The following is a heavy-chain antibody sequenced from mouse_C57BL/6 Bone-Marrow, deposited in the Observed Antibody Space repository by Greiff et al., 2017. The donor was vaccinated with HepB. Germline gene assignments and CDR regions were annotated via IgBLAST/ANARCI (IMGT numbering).Heavy chain of an antibody. Sequence: EVKLMESEGGLVQPGSSMKLSCTASGFTFSDYYMAWVRQVPEKGLEWVANINYDGSSTYYLDSLKSRFIISRDNAKNILYLQMSSLKSEDTATYYCAREEPAWFAYWGQGTLVTVSA. CDR3: AREEPAWFAY. CDR2: INYDGSST. J-gene: IGHJ3*01. CDR1: GFTFSDYY. V-gene: IGHV5-16*01.